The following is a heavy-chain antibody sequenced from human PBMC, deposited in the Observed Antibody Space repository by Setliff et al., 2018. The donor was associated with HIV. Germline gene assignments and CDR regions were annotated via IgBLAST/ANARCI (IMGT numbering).Heavy chain of an antibody. CDR1: GYAFIDYF. J-gene: IGHJ4*02. CDR3: ARGGYKD. Sequence: SVKVSCKASGYAFIDYFMHWVRQAPGQGLEWMGGITPMVGTGSYAQKFQDRVTISADTAINTAYMELTGLRPEDTAVYYCARGGYKDWGQGTLVTVSS. V-gene: IGHV1-69*06. D-gene: IGHD5-12*01. CDR2: ITPMVGTG.